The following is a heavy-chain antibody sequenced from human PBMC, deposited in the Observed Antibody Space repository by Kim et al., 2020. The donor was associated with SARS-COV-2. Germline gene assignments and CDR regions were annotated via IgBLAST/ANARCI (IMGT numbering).Heavy chain of an antibody. D-gene: IGHD6-13*01. CDR3: ARELYSSSGRCDY. V-gene: IGHV1-69*04. CDR1: GGTFSSYT. CDR2: IIPILGIA. J-gene: IGHJ4*02. Sequence: SVKVSCKASGGTFSSYTISWVRQAPGQGLEWMGRIIPILGIANYAQKFQGRVTITADKSTSTAYMELSSLRSEDTAVYYCARELYSSSGRCDYWGQGTLVTVSS.